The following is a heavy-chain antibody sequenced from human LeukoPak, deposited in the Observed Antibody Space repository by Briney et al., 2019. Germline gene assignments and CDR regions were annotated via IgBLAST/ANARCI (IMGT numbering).Heavy chain of an antibody. CDR3: ARAAVDTAMGYYYYYGMDV. V-gene: IGHV4-31*03. J-gene: IGHJ6*02. CDR2: IYYSGST. CDR1: GGSISSGGYY. Sequence: SETLSLTCTVSGGSISSGGYYWSWIRQHPGKGLEWIGYIYYSGSTYYNPSLKSRVTISVDTSKNQFSLKLSSVTAADTAVYYCARAAVDTAMGYYYYYGMDVWGQGTTVTVSS. D-gene: IGHD5-18*01.